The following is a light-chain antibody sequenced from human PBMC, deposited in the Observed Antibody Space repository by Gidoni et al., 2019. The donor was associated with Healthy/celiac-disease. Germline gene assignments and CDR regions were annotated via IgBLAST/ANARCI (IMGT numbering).Light chain of an antibody. V-gene: IGKV1-39*01. CDR3: QQSYSTQFT. Sequence: DIPMTQSPSSLSASVGDRVTITCRAIQSISSYLNWNQQKPGKAPKLLIYAASSFQSGVPSRFSGSGSGIDFTRTISSLQPEDFATDYCQQSYSTQFTFGPGTKVDIK. J-gene: IGKJ3*01. CDR2: AAS. CDR1: QSISSY.